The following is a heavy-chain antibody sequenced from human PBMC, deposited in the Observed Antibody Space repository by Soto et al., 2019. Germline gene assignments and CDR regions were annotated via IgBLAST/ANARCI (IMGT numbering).Heavy chain of an antibody. J-gene: IGHJ4*02. CDR2: IYPGDSDT. Sequence: GESLKISCKGSGYSFTSYWIGWVRQMPGKGLERMGIIYPGDSDTRYSPSFQGQVTISADKSITTTYLRWSSLKASDTAIYYCARLFDTSGWYDYWGQGTLVTVLL. CDR3: ARLFDTSGWYDY. D-gene: IGHD6-19*01. V-gene: IGHV5-51*01. CDR1: GYSFTSYW.